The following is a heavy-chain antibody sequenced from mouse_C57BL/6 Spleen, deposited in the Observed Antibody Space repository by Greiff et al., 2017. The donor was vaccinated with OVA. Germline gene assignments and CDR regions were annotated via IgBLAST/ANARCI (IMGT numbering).Heavy chain of an antibody. J-gene: IGHJ3*01. V-gene: IGHV1-69*01. CDR1: GYTFTSYW. D-gene: IGHD2-4*01. CDR3: ARTRVDDYDGGFAY. CDR2: IDPSDSYT. Sequence: VQLQQPGAELVMPGASVKLSCKASGYTFTSYWMHWVKQRPGQGLEWIGEIDPSDSYTNYNQKFKGKSTLTVDKSSSTAYMQLSSLTSEDSAVYYCARTRVDDYDGGFAYWGQGTLVTVAA.